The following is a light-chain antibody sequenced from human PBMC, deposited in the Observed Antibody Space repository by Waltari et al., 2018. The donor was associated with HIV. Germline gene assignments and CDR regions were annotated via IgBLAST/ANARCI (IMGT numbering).Light chain of an antibody. CDR2: WAS. V-gene: IGKV4-1*01. J-gene: IGKJ3*01. Sequence: DIVMTQSPDSLAVSLGERASIHCKSSQSVLYSSNNYYYLAWYQQKPGQPPKLLIYWASTREFGVPDRFSGSGSGTDFTLTISSLQAEDAAIYYCQQYYSSPFTFGPGTKVNI. CDR3: QQYYSSPFT. CDR1: QSVLYSSNNYYY.